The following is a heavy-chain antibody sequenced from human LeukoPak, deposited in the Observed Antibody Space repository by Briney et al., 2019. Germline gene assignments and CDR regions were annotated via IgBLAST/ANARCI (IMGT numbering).Heavy chain of an antibody. CDR1: GFTFSSYG. CDR3: SVGSGSYYNDDAFDI. D-gene: IGHD3-10*01. CDR2: IRYDGSNK. Sequence: PGGSLRLSCAASGFTFSSYGMHWVRQAPGKGLEWVAFIRYDGSNKYYADSVKGRFTISRDNSKNTLYLQMNSLRAEDTAVYYCSVGSGSYYNDDAFDIWGQGTMVTVSS. J-gene: IGHJ3*02. V-gene: IGHV3-30*02.